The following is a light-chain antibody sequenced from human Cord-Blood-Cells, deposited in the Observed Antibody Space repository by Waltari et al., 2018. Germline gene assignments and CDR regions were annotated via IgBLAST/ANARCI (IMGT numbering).Light chain of an antibody. CDR3: QQSYRTPQYT. V-gene: IGKV1-39*01. J-gene: IGKJ2*01. Sequence: DIQMTQSPSSLSASVGDRVTITCRASQSISSYLNWYQQKPGKAPKLLIYAASSLQSGVQARLSGSGSETDFTLTISSLQPEGFATYYCQQSYRTPQYTFGQGTKLELK. CDR1: QSISSY. CDR2: AAS.